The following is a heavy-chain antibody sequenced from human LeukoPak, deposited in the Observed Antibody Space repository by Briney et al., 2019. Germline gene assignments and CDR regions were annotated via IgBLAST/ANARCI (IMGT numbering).Heavy chain of an antibody. CDR1: GGSISSYY. CDR2: IYYSGGT. D-gene: IGHD5-18*01. Sequence: PSEALSLTCTVSGGSISSYYWSWIRQPPGKGLEWIGYIYYSGGTNYNPSLKSRVTISVDTSKNQFSLKLSSVTAADTAVYYCARLPRYSFDYWGQGTLVTVSS. CDR3: ARLPRYSFDY. V-gene: IGHV4-59*08. J-gene: IGHJ4*02.